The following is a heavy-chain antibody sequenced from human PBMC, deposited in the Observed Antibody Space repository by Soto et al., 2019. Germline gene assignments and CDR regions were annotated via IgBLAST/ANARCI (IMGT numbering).Heavy chain of an antibody. Sequence: QVHLVQSGAEVKRPGASVTVSCKASGYSFTNYGISWVRQAPGQGLEWMGWISGHNGNTNYAQKLQGRVTMTTDTDTSTAYMELRSLRSDDTAIYYCARDYYGSGSQRSPFFYWGQGTLVTVSS. CDR3: ARDYYGSGSQRSPFFY. CDR2: ISGHNGNT. D-gene: IGHD3-10*01. CDR1: GYSFTNYG. J-gene: IGHJ4*02. V-gene: IGHV1-18*01.